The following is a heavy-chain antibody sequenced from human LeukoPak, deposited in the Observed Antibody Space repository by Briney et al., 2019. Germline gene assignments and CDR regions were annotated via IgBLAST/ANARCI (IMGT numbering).Heavy chain of an antibody. CDR3: ALRRSPPYYYYGMDV. D-gene: IGHD4-17*01. CDR2: IIPIFGTA. Sequence: VASVTVSCKASGGTFSSYAISWVRQAPGQGLEWMGGIIPIFGTANYAQKFQGRVTITADESTSTAYMELSSLRSEDTAVYYCALRRSPPYYYYGMDVWGQGTTVTVSS. V-gene: IGHV1-69*13. CDR1: GGTFSSYA. J-gene: IGHJ6*02.